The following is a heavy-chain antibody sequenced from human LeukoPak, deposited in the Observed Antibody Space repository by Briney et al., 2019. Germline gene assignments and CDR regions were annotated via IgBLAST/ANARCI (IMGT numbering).Heavy chain of an antibody. CDR1: GFSLSTSGVG. D-gene: IGHD6-13*01. CDR3: AHSMSSWPLNNWFDP. CDR2: IYWDDDK. Sequence: SGPTLANPTQTLTLTCTFSGFSLSTSGVGVGWIRQPPGKALEWLALIYWDDDKRYSPSLKSRLTITKDTSKNQVVLTMTNMDPVDTATYYYAHSMSSWPLNNWFDPWGQGTLVTVSS. J-gene: IGHJ5*02. V-gene: IGHV2-5*02.